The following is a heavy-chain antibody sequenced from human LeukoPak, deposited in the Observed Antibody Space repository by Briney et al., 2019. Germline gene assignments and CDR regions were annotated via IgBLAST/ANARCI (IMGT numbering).Heavy chain of an antibody. CDR2: INHSRST. J-gene: IGHJ6*03. CDR1: GGSFSGYY. V-gene: IGHV4-34*01. CDR3: ARAHYGSGSYYKNALIYYMDV. D-gene: IGHD3-10*01. Sequence: SETLSLTCAVYGGSFSGYYWSWIRQPPGKGLQWIGEINHSRSTNYNPSLKSRVTISLDTSKNQFSLKLSSVTAADTAVYYCARAHYGSGSYYKNALIYYMDVWGKGTTVTISS.